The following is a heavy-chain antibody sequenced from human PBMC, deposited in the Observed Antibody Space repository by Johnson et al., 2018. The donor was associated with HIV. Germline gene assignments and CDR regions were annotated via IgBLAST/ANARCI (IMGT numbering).Heavy chain of an antibody. J-gene: IGHJ3*02. V-gene: IGHV3-30*04. CDR2: ISYDGSDK. Sequence: QVQLVESGGGVVQPGRSLRLSCAASGFTFSSYAMHWVRQAPAKGLEWVAAISYDGSDKYHADSVKGRFTISRDSSKNTLYLQMNSLRAEDTAVYYCAKTEDAFDIWGQGTMVTVSS. CDR3: AKTEDAFDI. CDR1: GFTFSSYA.